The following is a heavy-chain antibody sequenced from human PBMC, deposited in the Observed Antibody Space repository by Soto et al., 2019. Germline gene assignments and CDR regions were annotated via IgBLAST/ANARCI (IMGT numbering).Heavy chain of an antibody. Sequence: QVQLVQSGAEVKKPGSSVKVSCKASGGTFSSYAISWVRQAPGQGLEWMGGIIPIFGTANYAQKFQGRVTXTADESTSTVYMELSSLRSEDTAVYDCACPRSSYYYYGMDVWGQGATVTVSS. CDR3: ACPRSSYYYYGMDV. V-gene: IGHV1-69*12. CDR1: GGTFSSYA. J-gene: IGHJ6*02. D-gene: IGHD6-6*01. CDR2: IIPIFGTA.